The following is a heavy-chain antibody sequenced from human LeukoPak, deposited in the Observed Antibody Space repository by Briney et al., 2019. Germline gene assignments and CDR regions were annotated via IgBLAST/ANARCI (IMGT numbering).Heavy chain of an antibody. J-gene: IGHJ6*04. CDR2: ISAYNGNT. Sequence: GSVKVSCKASGYAFTSYGISWVRQAPGQGLEWMGWISAYNGNTNYAQKLQGRVTMTTDTSTSTAYMELRSLRSDDTAVYYCARDRCSGGSCSAADVWGKGTTVTVSS. D-gene: IGHD2-15*01. V-gene: IGHV1-18*01. CDR1: GYAFTSYG. CDR3: ARDRCSGGSCSAADV.